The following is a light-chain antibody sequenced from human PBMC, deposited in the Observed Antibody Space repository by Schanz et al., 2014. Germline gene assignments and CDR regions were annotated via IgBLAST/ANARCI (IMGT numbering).Light chain of an antibody. V-gene: IGLV7-43*01. CDR1: TGPVTSGHY. CDR3: LLKFGGVQV. CDR2: STT. Sequence: QAVVTQEASLTVSPGGTVTLTCASSTGPVTSGHYANWFQQKPGQAPRALIYSTTNKRTWTPARFSGSLVGGKAALTLSGVQTEEEADYYCLLKFGGVQVFGGGTKLTVL. J-gene: IGLJ2*01.